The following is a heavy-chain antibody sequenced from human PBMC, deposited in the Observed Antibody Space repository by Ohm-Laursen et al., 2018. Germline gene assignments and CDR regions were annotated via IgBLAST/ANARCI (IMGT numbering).Heavy chain of an antibody. Sequence: TLSLTCAIDGGSSSNFFWSWIRQSPGKGLEWIAEINHSGSVNYNPSLQSRVTTSIDTSTKHISLTPSSVTATDTAVYYCARGRDYFDSRGYPLAPHFDYWGQGTLVTVSS. V-gene: IGHV4-34*01. CDR3: ARGRDYFDSRGYPLAPHFDY. J-gene: IGHJ4*02. CDR1: GGSSSNFF. D-gene: IGHD3-22*01. CDR2: INHSGSV.